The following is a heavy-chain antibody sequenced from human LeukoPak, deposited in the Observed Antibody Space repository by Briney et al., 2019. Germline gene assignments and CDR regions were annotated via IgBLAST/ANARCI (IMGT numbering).Heavy chain of an antibody. CDR1: GFTFSSYW. D-gene: IGHD6-6*01. CDR2: IKQDGSEK. J-gene: IGHJ4*02. V-gene: IGHV3-7*01. CDR3: ARGEPDSSSSHDY. Sequence: GGSLRLSCAASGFTFSSYWMSWVRQAPGKGLEWVANIKQDGSEKYYVDSVMGRFTISRDNAKNSLYLQMNSLRAEDTAVYYCARGEPDSSSSHDYWGQGTLVTVSS.